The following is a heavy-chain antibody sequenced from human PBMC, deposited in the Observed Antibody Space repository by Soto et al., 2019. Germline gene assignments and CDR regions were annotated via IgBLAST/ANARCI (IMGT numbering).Heavy chain of an antibody. D-gene: IGHD6-19*01. Sequence: SETLSLTCAVSGGSISSGGYSWSWIRQPPGKGLEWIGYIYHSGSTYYNPSLKSRVTISVDRSKNQFSLKLSSVTAADTAVYYCARYRRSGWFYYYGMDVWGQGTTVTVSS. V-gene: IGHV4-30-2*01. CDR3: ARYRRSGWFYYYGMDV. CDR1: GGSISSGGYS. CDR2: IYHSGST. J-gene: IGHJ6*02.